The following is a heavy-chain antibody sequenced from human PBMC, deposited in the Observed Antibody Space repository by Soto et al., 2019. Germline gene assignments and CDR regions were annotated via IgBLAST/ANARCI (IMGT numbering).Heavy chain of an antibody. J-gene: IGHJ6*02. D-gene: IGHD4-17*01. Sequence: GSLRLSCAACGFTVSSYPRSWVRQAPGKGLEWVSAISGSGGSTYYADSVKGRFTISRDNSKNTLYLQMNSLRAEDTAVYYCAKDQPYGDSQNYYYYYGMDVWGQGTTVTVSS. CDR1: GFTVSSYP. V-gene: IGHV3-23*01. CDR3: AKDQPYGDSQNYYYYYGMDV. CDR2: ISGSGGST.